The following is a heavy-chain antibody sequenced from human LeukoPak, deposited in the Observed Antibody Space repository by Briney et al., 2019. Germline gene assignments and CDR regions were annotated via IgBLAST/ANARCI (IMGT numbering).Heavy chain of an antibody. CDR3: ARGPITEDGTFHSPSA. J-gene: IGHJ5*02. CDR1: GGSFIGHY. CDR2: ITERGST. Sequence: SETLSLTCAVSGGSFIGHYWSRIRQSPGKGLEWIGEITERGSTNYNPSLKSRVTISRDTSKNHFSLKVSSVTAADTAVYYCARGPITEDGTFHSPSAWGQGTLVTVSS. D-gene: IGHD1-1*01. V-gene: IGHV4-34*01.